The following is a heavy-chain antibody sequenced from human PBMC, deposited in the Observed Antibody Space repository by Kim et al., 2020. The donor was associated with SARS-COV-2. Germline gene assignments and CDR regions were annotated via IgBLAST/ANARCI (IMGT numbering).Heavy chain of an antibody. Sequence: ASVKVSCKASGYTFTSYAMHWVRQAPGQRLEWMGWINAGNGNTKYSQKFQGRVTITRDTSASTAYMELSSLRSEDTAVYYCARDPVEGDWFDPWGQGTLVTVSS. V-gene: IGHV1-3*01. CDR1: GYTFTSYA. CDR3: ARDPVEGDWFDP. J-gene: IGHJ5*02. D-gene: IGHD3-16*01. CDR2: INAGNGNT.